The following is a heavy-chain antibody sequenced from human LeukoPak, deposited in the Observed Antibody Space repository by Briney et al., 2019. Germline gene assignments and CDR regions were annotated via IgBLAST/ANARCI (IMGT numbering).Heavy chain of an antibody. Sequence: GGSLRLSCAASGFTFSSYAMSWVRQAPGKGLEWVSAISGSGGSTYYADSVKGRFTISRDNSKNTPYLQMNSLRAEDTAVYYCAKYPVGHIMVVTAMRYFDYWGQGTLVTVSS. CDR1: GFTFSSYA. V-gene: IGHV3-23*01. CDR3: AKYPVGHIMVVTAMRYFDY. D-gene: IGHD2-21*02. J-gene: IGHJ4*02. CDR2: ISGSGGST.